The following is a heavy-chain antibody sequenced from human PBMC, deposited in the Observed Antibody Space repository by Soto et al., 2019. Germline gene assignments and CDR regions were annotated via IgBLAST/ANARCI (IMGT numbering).Heavy chain of an antibody. CDR2: TYHRSKWLN. V-gene: IGHV6-1*01. D-gene: IGHD4-4*01. CDR3: ARDPTGFHSALDY. CDR1: GDSVSSNSAA. J-gene: IGHJ4*02. Sequence: PSQTPSLTCAISGDSVSSNSAAWNWIRQSPSRGLEWLGRTYHRSKWLNDYAVSMQSRITIIPDTSKNPFSLQLNSVTPEDTAVYYCARDPTGFHSALDYWGQGTLVTLSS.